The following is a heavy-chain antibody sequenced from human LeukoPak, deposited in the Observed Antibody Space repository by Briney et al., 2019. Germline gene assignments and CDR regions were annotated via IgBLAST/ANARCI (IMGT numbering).Heavy chain of an antibody. V-gene: IGHV3-21*01. CDR3: ARDPGYCSGGSCYFEHI. Sequence: PGGSLRLSCAASGFSFSCYSMNWVRQAPGKGLEWVSSISSSSSYIYYADSVKGRFTISRDNAKNSLYLQMNSLRAEDTAVYYCARDPGYCSGGSCYFEHIWGQGTMVTVSS. J-gene: IGHJ3*02. CDR2: ISSSSSYI. D-gene: IGHD2-15*01. CDR1: GFSFSCYS.